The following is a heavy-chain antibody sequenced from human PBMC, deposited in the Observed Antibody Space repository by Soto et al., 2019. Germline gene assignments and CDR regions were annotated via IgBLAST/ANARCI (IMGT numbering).Heavy chain of an antibody. CDR2: IKQDGSEQ. J-gene: IGHJ6*02. CDR3: AREAV. V-gene: IGHV3-7*05. CDR1: GFTFSGYW. Sequence: EVQLVESGGGLVQPGGSLRLSCAASGFTFSGYWMSWVRQAPGKGLEWVANIKQDGSEQFYVDSVKGRFTISRANAKNSLYLQMNSLRADDTAVYYCAREAVWGQGTRVTVSS.